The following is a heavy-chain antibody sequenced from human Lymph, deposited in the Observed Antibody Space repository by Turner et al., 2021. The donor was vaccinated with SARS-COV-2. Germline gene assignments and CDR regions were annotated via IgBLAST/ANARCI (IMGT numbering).Heavy chain of an antibody. D-gene: IGHD7-27*01. CDR3: ARGSGAGDY. CDR1: GFNFSNYG. V-gene: IGHV3-33*01. J-gene: IGHJ4*02. CDR2: IWYDGSNK. Sequence: QVQLVATGGGVIKPGRYLRLSCAASGFNFSNYGMHWVRQAPGKGMECVAVIWYDGSNKYYADSVKVRFTISSDNSKNPLYLQINSLRAEDTAVYYCARGSGAGDYWGQVTLVTVSS.